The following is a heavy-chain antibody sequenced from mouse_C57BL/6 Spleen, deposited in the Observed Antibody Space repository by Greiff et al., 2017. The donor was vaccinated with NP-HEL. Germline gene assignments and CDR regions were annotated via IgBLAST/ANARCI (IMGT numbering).Heavy chain of an antibody. CDR1: GFSLTSYG. CDR2: IWGGGST. D-gene: IGHD4-1*01. CDR3: AKHGETGGANWYFDV. J-gene: IGHJ1*03. Sequence: VKLMESGPGLVAPSQSLSITCTVSGFSLTSYGVDWVRQPPGKGLEWLGVIWGGGSTNYNSALMSRQSISKDNSKSQVFLQMNSLQTDDTAMYYCAKHGETGGANWYFDVWGTRTTVTVSS. V-gene: IGHV2-9*01.